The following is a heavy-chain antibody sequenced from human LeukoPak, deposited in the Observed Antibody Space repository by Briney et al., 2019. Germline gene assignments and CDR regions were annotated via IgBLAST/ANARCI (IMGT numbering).Heavy chain of an antibody. CDR1: GFTFSSYA. CDR2: ISNDGSNK. J-gene: IGHJ4*02. D-gene: IGHD3-3*01. V-gene: IGHV3-30-3*01. CDR3: AKDMSRRFLEWLSDY. Sequence: PGGSLRLSCAASGFTFSSYAMHWVRQAPGKGLEWVAVISNDGSNKYYADSVKGRFTISRDNSKNTLYLQMNSLRAEDTAVYYCAKDMSRRFLEWLSDYWGQGTLVTVSS.